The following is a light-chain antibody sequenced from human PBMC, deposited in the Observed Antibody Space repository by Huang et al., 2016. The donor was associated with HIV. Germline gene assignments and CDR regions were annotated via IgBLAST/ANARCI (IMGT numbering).Light chain of an antibody. V-gene: IGKV3-15*01. CDR3: QQYNNWPRT. CDR2: GAS. J-gene: IGKJ2*01. CDR1: QYVGNN. Sequence: ERVMTQSPATLSAPPGDRATLSCRASQYVGNNLAWYRQKPGQAPRLLIHGASTRATDIPARFSASGSGVEFTLTISSLQSEDFGIYYCQQYNNWPRTFGQGTKLEIK.